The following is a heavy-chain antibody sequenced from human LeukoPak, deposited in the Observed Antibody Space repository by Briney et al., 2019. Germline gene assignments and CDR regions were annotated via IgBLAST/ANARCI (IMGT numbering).Heavy chain of an antibody. D-gene: IGHD1-26*01. CDR2: INEDGSVK. CDR3: ARDLGASQHLSWFGP. CDR1: GFIFSNYC. V-gene: IGHV3-7*05. Sequence: GGSLRLSCAASGFIFSNYCMSWVRQAPGKGLEWVGNINEDGSVKYYVDSVKGRFTISRDNAKNSLYLQMNSLRAEDTAVYYCARDLGASQHLSWFGPWGQGTLVTVSS. J-gene: IGHJ5*02.